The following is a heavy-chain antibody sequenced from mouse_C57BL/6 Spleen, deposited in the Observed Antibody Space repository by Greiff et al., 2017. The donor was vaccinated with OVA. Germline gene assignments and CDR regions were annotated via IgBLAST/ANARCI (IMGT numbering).Heavy chain of an antibody. CDR1: GYTFTDYY. CDR3: ARRQYYFDY. V-gene: IGHV1-26*01. J-gene: IGHJ2*01. CDR2: INPNNGGT. Sequence: EVQLQQSGPELVKPGASVKISCKASGYTFTDYYMNWVKQSHGKSLEWIGDINPNNGGTSYNQKFKGKATLTVDTSSSTAYMQLSSLTSEDSAVYYCARRQYYFDYWGQGTTLTVSS. D-gene: IGHD6-1*01.